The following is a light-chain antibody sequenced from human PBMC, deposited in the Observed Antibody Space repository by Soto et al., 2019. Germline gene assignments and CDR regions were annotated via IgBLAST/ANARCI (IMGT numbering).Light chain of an antibody. Sequence: EGVTYQSPLTLFVSKGEGATLSCRASQSVSSPLAWYQHKPGQAPRLLIYGASTRASGIPARFSGSGSETDFTLTISSLQSEDSAVYYCQQYHNWTPITFGQGTLLEIK. CDR2: GAS. CDR3: QQYHNWTPIT. J-gene: IGKJ5*01. CDR1: QSVSSP. V-gene: IGKV3-15*01.